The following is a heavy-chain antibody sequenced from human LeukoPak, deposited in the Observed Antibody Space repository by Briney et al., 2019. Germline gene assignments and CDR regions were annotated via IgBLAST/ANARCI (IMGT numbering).Heavy chain of an antibody. Sequence: SETLSLTCTVSGGSISSSSYYWGWIRQPPGKGLEWIGSIYYSGSTYYNPSLKSRVTISVDTSKNQFSLKLSSVTAADTAVYYCARAGLATSPWGSDYWGQGTLVTVSS. D-gene: IGHD5-24*01. J-gene: IGHJ4*02. V-gene: IGHV4-39*07. CDR1: GGSISSSSYY. CDR2: IYYSGST. CDR3: ARAGLATSPWGSDY.